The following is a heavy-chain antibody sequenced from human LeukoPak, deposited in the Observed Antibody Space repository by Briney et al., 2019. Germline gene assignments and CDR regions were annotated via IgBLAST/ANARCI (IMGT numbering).Heavy chain of an antibody. CDR1: GFTFSSYG. CDR3: AKDPDYYGSGSIDIYFDY. Sequence: PGGSLRLSCAASGFTFSSYGMHWVRQAPGKGLEWVAFIRYDGSNKYYADSVKGRFTISRDNSKNTLYLQMNSLRAEDTAVYYCAKDPDYYGSGSIDIYFDYWGQGTLVTVSS. J-gene: IGHJ4*02. CDR2: IRYDGSNK. V-gene: IGHV3-30*02. D-gene: IGHD3-10*01.